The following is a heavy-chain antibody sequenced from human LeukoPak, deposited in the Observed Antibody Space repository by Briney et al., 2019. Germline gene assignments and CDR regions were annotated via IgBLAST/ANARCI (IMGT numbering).Heavy chain of an antibody. CDR3: ARGIAVAGPFDY. Sequence: SVKVSCKASGGTFSSYAISWVRQAPGQGLEWMGGIIPIFGTANYAQKLQGRVTMTTDTSTSTAYMELRSLRSDDTAVYYCARGIAVAGPFDYWGQGTLVTVSS. D-gene: IGHD6-19*01. CDR2: IIPIFGTA. J-gene: IGHJ4*02. CDR1: GGTFSSYA. V-gene: IGHV1-69*05.